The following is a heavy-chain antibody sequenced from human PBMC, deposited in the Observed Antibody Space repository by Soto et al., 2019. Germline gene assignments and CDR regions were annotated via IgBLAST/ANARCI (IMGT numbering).Heavy chain of an antibody. CDR3: ARDNYDILTGYSPYYFDY. V-gene: IGHV3-21*01. Sequence: GGSLRLSWAASEFNCISYSMNWIRQAPGKGLEWVSSISSSSSYIYYADSVKGRFTISRDNAKNSLYLQMNSLRAEDTAVYYCARDNYDILTGYSPYYFDYWGQGTLVTVSS. CDR2: ISSSSSYI. J-gene: IGHJ4*02. CDR1: EFNCISYS. D-gene: IGHD3-9*01.